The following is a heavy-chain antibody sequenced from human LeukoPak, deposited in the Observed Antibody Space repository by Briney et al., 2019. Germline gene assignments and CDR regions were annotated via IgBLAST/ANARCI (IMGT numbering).Heavy chain of an antibody. J-gene: IGHJ4*02. CDR3: AKDTGSGWDFDS. D-gene: IGHD6-19*01. CDR1: GFTFCGFA. CDR2: VTGGGTT. Sequence: GGSLRLSCAASGFTFCGFAMHWVRQAPVRGLEWVSLVTGGGTTYYADSVRGRFTISRDNSKNSLYLQMNTLRTEDTAFYYCAKDTGSGWDFDSWGQGTLVTVSS. V-gene: IGHV3-43*02.